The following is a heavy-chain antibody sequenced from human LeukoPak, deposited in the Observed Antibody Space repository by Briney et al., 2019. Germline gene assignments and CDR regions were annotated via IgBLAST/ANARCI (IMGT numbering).Heavy chain of an antibody. CDR2: INHSGST. Sequence: SETLSLTCAVYGGSFSGYYWSWIRQPPGKGLEWMGDINHSGSTNYNPSLKSRVTISVDTSKNQFSLKLSSVTAADTAVYYCATLYYDILTGYLFGLDYWGQGTLVTVSS. CDR1: GGSFSGYY. V-gene: IGHV4-34*01. D-gene: IGHD3-9*01. CDR3: ATLYYDILTGYLFGLDY. J-gene: IGHJ4*02.